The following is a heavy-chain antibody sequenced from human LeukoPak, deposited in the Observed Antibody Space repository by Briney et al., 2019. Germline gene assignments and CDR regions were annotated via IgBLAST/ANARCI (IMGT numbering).Heavy chain of an antibody. CDR1: GFAFSTYW. D-gene: IGHD3-16*01. CDR2: IKQDGSEK. CDR3: ANLRLEG. V-gene: IGHV3-7*01. J-gene: IGHJ4*02. Sequence: WGSLRLSCAASGFAFSTYWMTWVRQAPGKGLEWVANIKQDGSEKYYVDSVKGRFTISRDNAKNSLYLQMNSLRAEDTAVYYCANLRLEGWGQGTLVTVSS.